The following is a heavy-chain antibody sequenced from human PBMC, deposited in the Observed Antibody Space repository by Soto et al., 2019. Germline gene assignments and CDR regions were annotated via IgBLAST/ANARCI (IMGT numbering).Heavy chain of an antibody. CDR2: IYYSGSA. J-gene: IGHJ5*02. CDR1: GEYISSGYY. Sequence: SETLSLTCTVSGEYISSGYYWSWIRQPPGRDLEWIGYIYYSGSAYYNPSLKSRVTISVDTSKNQFSLKMTSVTTADTAVYYCARGRRNWFDPWGQGTLVTVSS. V-gene: IGHV4-61*01. CDR3: ARGRRNWFDP.